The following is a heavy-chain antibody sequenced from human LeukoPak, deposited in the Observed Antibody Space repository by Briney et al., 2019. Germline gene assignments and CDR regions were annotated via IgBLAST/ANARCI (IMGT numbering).Heavy chain of an antibody. D-gene: IGHD5-18*01. CDR1: GYTFTSYD. CDR3: ARVSTWRGYGLPSDNSYYYYYMDV. Sequence: ASVKVSCKASGYTFTSYDINWVRQATGQGLEWMGWMNPNSGNTGYAQKFQGRVTMTRNTSISTAYMELSSLRSEDTAVYYCARVSTWRGYGLPSDNSYYYYYMDVWGKGTTVTVSS. CDR2: MNPNSGNT. V-gene: IGHV1-8*01. J-gene: IGHJ6*03.